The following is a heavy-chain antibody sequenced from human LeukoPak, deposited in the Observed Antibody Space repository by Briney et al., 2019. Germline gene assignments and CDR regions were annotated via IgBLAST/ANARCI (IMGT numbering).Heavy chain of an antibody. CDR1: GFTFSSYG. CDR3: AKAEYSSGWYQDY. CDR2: ISYDGSNK. D-gene: IGHD6-19*01. V-gene: IGHV3-30*18. J-gene: IGHJ4*02. Sequence: GRSLRLSCAASGFTFSSYGMHWVRQAPGKGLEWVAVISYDGSNKYYADSVKGRFTISRDNSKKPLYLQMNSLRAEDTAVYYCAKAEYSSGWYQDYWGQGTLVTVSS.